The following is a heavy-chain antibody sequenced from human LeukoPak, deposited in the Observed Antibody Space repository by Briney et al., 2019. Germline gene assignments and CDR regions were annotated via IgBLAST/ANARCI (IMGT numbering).Heavy chain of an antibody. CDR2: IKQDGSEK. J-gene: IGHJ3*02. D-gene: IGHD2-21*02. Sequence: GGSLRLSCAASGFTFSSYWMSWVRQAPGKGLEWVANIKQDGSEKYYVDSVKGRFTISRDNVKNSLYLQMNSLRAEDTAAYYCARVAYCGGDCYVHAFDIWGQGTMVTVSS. CDR1: GFTFSSYW. CDR3: ARVAYCGGDCYVHAFDI. V-gene: IGHV3-7*01.